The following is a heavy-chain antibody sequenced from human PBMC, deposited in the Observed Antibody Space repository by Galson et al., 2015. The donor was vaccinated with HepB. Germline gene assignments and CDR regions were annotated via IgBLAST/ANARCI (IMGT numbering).Heavy chain of an antibody. Sequence: SLRLSCAVSGFTVSSKYMSWVRQAPGKGLEWVSVVYSGGDTYYADSVKGRFTISRDNSKNTLYLQMNSLRAEDTAVYYCARAAAGTAVFFDYWGQGTLVTVSS. V-gene: IGHV3-53*01. D-gene: IGHD6-13*01. CDR3: ARAAAGTAVFFDY. J-gene: IGHJ4*02. CDR1: GFTVSSKY. CDR2: VYSGGDT.